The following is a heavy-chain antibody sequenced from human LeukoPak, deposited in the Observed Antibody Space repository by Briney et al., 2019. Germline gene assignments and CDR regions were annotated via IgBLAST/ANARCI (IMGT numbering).Heavy chain of an antibody. Sequence: GGSLRLSCAASGFTFSSYAMSWVRQAPGKGLEWVSAISGSGGSTYYADSVKGRFTISRDNSKNTLYLQMNSLRAEDTAVYYCAKDLGYCSGGSCRPYYFDYWGQGTLLTVSS. CDR1: GFTFSSYA. V-gene: IGHV3-23*01. CDR3: AKDLGYCSGGSCRPYYFDY. D-gene: IGHD2-15*01. J-gene: IGHJ4*02. CDR2: ISGSGGST.